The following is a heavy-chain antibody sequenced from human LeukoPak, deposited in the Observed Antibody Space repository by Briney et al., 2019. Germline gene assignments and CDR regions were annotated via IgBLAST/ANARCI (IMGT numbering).Heavy chain of an antibody. CDR1: GYTFTGYY. J-gene: IGHJ3*02. D-gene: IGHD2-15*01. Sequence: ASVKVSCKASGYTFTGYYMHWVRQAPGQGLEWMGWINPNSGGTNYAQKFQGRVTMTRDTSISTAYMELSRLRSDDTAVYYCARTSIAIVVVVAATPLGAFDIWGQGTMVTVSS. V-gene: IGHV1-2*02. CDR3: ARTSIAIVVVVAATPLGAFDI. CDR2: INPNSGGT.